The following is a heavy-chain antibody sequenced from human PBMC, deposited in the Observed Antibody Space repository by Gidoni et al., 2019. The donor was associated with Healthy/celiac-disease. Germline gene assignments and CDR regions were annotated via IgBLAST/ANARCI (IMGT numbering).Heavy chain of an antibody. CDR2: ISSSSSTI. D-gene: IGHD5-18*01. V-gene: IGHV3-48*01. Sequence: VQLVEYGGGLVQPGGSLRLCWAASGFTFGSYSMNWVGQAPGKGLEWVSYISSSSSTIYYADSVKGRFTISRDNAKNSLYLQMHSLRAEDTAVYDCARELGYSYGLSWFDPWGQGTLVTVSS. J-gene: IGHJ5*02. CDR1: GFTFGSYS. CDR3: ARELGYSYGLSWFDP.